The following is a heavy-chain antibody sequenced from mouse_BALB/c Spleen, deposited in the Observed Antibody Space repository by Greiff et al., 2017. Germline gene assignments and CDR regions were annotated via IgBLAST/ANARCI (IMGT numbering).Heavy chain of an antibody. J-gene: IGHJ4*01. D-gene: IGHD1-1*01. CDR1: GYSITSGYY. CDR3: ARRSSPYAMDY. CDR2: ISYDGSN. Sequence: EVKLVESGPGLVKPSQSLSLTCSVTGYSITSGYYWNWIRQFPGNKLEWMGYISYDGSNNYNPSLKNRISITRDTSKNQFFLKLNSVTTEDTATYYCARRSSPYAMDYWGQGTSVTVSS. V-gene: IGHV3-6*02.